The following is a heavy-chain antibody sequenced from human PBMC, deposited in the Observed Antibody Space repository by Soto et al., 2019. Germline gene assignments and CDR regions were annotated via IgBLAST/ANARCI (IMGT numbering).Heavy chain of an antibody. CDR3: ARDYLGFDY. CDR2: IGGTGGST. Sequence: PGESLKISCAAYGWTFRSYAMSWVRQAPGKGLEWVSGIGGTGGSTYYADSVKGRFTISRDNSKNTLFLQVNSLRAEDTAVYYCARDYLGFDYWGQGTLVTVSS. J-gene: IGHJ4*02. CDR1: GWTFRSYA. V-gene: IGHV3-23*01. D-gene: IGHD3-10*01.